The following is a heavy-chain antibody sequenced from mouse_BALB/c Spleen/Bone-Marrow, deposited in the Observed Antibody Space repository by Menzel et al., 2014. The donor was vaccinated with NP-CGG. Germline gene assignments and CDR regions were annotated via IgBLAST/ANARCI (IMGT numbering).Heavy chain of an antibody. V-gene: IGHV5-6*01. CDR1: GFTFSSYA. CDR3: ARPTTVVATGGSFDY. CDR2: ISSGGSYT. J-gene: IGHJ2*01. D-gene: IGHD1-1*01. Sequence: EVQLQESGGGLVKPGGSLKLSCAASGFTFSSYAMSWVRQTPEKRLEWVAAISSGGSYTYYPDSVKGRFTISRDNAKNTLFLQMSSLKSEDTAMYYCARPTTVVATGGSFDYWGQGTTPTVSS.